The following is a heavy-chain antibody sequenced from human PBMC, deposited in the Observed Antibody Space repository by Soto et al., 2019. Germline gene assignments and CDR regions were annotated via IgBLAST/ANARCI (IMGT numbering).Heavy chain of an antibody. CDR3: ARYRISGSWSKFDY. J-gene: IGHJ4*02. Sequence: QVLLQESGPGLMKPSQTLSLTCTVSGLTISTASYYWSWIRRHPGNGLEWVGNIYYNGSTYYSPPLKSRVTLWVDTSKNQFSLRLASVTAADTAVYYCARYRISGSWSKFDYWGQGTLVTVSS. V-gene: IGHV4-31*03. CDR1: GLTISTASYY. D-gene: IGHD6-13*01. CDR2: IYYNGST.